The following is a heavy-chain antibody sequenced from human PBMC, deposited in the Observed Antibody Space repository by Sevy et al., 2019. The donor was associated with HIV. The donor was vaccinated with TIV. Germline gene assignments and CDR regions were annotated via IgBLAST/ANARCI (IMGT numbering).Heavy chain of an antibody. CDR3: AKDYDILTGYYMGAAEGSY. CDR1: GFTFSSYG. V-gene: IGHV3-30*02. D-gene: IGHD3-9*01. Sequence: GGSLRLSCAASGFTFSSYGMHWVRQAPGKGLEWVAFIRYDGSNKYYADSVKGRFTISRDNSKNTLYLQMNSLRAEDTAVYYCAKDYDILTGYYMGAAEGSYWGQGTLVTVSS. CDR2: IRYDGSNK. J-gene: IGHJ4*02.